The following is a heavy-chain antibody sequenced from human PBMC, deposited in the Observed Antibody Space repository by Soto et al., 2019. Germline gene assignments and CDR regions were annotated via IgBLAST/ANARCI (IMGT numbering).Heavy chain of an antibody. Sequence: SVKVSCKASGFTFTSSAVQWVRQARGQRLEWIGWIVVGSGNTNYAQKFQERVTITRDMSTSTAYKELSSLRSEDTAVYYCAEGMATLGSGMEVGGQGTRAPVSS. D-gene: IGHD3-16*01. CDR1: GFTFTSSA. CDR3: AEGMATLGSGMEV. CDR2: IVVGSGNT. V-gene: IGHV1-58*01. J-gene: IGHJ6*02.